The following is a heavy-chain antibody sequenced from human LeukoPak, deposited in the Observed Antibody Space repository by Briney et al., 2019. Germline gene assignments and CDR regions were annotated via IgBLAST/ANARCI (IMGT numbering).Heavy chain of an antibody. CDR3: AQKGGTDH. CDR2: ISSSSSAI. CDR1: GFTFIRFG. V-gene: IGHV3-48*02. J-gene: IGHJ4*02. Sequence: GGSLRLSCAASGFTFIRFGMNSVRQAPGKGLEWISYISSSSSAIYYADSVKGRFTISRDNAKNSLYLQMSSLRDEDTAVYYCAQKGGTDHWGQGTLVTVSS. D-gene: IGHD2-15*01.